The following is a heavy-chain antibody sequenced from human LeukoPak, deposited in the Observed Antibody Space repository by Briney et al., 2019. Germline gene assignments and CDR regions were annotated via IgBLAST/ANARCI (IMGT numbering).Heavy chain of an antibody. Sequence: GGSLKLSCAASGFTFSDSYMHWVRQASGKGLEWVGLIRTKTRNYAATYAESVKGRFTISRDDSKNTAYLQMNSLKMEDTAVYYCTRQNCTGGSCSYVDCWGQGTLVTVSS. CDR1: GFTFSDSY. V-gene: IGHV3-73*01. CDR3: TRQNCTGGSCSYVDC. CDR2: IRTKTRNYAA. D-gene: IGHD2-8*02. J-gene: IGHJ4*02.